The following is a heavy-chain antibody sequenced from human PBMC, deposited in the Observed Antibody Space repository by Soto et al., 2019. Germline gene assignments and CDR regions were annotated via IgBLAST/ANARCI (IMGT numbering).Heavy chain of an antibody. V-gene: IGHV1-46*01. Sequence: ASVKVSCKAPGYTFTSYYMHWVRQAPGQGLEWMGIINPSGGSTSYAQKFQGRVTMTRDTSTSTVYMELSSLRSEDTAVYYCARDGGYGDYDKRSYGMDVWGQGTTVTVSS. CDR2: INPSGGST. CDR1: GYTFTSYY. J-gene: IGHJ6*02. CDR3: ARDGGYGDYDKRSYGMDV. D-gene: IGHD4-17*01.